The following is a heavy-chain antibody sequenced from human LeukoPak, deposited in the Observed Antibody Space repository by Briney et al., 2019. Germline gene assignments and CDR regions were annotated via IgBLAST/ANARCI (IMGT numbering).Heavy chain of an antibody. Sequence: GESLKIYCKGSGYSLTSYWNGWVRQMPGKGLEWMGIIYPGDSDTRFSPYFQGQVTISGDKFFCIACLQWSSLKAYDTAMYYCARALSYYYDSSGYYHSWGQGTLVTVSS. V-gene: IGHV5-51*01. D-gene: IGHD3-22*01. CDR3: ARALSYYYDSSGYYHS. J-gene: IGHJ4*02. CDR1: GYSLTSYW. CDR2: IYPGDSDT.